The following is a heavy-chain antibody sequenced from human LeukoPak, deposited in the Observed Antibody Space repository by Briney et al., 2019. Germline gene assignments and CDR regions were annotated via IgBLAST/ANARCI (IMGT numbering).Heavy chain of an antibody. D-gene: IGHD3-3*01. J-gene: IGHJ4*02. CDR3: AKTRYDFWSGYPKSPDY. V-gene: IGHV3-23*01. Sequence: GGSLRLSCAASGFTPSSYAMSWVRQAPGKGLEWVSAISGSGGSTYYADSVKGRFTISRDNSKNTLYLQMNSLRAEDTAVYYCAKTRYDFWSGYPKSPDYWGQGTLVTVSS. CDR2: ISGSGGST. CDR1: GFTPSSYA.